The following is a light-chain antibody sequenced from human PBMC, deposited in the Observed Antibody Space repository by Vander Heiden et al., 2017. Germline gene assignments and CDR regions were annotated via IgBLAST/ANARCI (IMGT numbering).Light chain of an antibody. CDR2: EDN. V-gene: IGLV3-25*03. CDR3: QSADSSGSYRGV. CDR1: ALTKQY. J-gene: IGLJ3*02. Sequence: YELTQPPSVSVSPAQTARITCSGDALTKQYTYWYQQKTGQAPVLVIYEDNERPSGIPERFSGSSSGTTVTLTITGVQAEDEADYYCQSADSSGSYRGVFGGGTKLSVL.